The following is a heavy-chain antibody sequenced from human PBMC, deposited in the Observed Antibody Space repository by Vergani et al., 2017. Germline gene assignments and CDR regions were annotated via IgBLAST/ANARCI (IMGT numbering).Heavy chain of an antibody. J-gene: IGHJ3*02. Sequence: QVQLQQWGAGLLKPSETLSLTCAVYGGSFSGYYWSWIRQPPGKGLEWIGSIYHSGSTYYNPSLKSRVTISVDTSKNQFSLKLSSVTAADTAVYYCARHLELWFGELSPEGAFDIWGQGTMVTVSS. CDR2: IYHSGST. V-gene: IGHV4-34*01. CDR1: GGSFSGYY. D-gene: IGHD3-10*01. CDR3: ARHLELWFGELSPEGAFDI.